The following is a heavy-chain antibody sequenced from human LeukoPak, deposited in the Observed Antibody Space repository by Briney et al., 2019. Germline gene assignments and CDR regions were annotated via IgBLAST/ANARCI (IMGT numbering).Heavy chain of an antibody. V-gene: IGHV1-8*01. CDR2: MNPNSGNT. D-gene: IGHD3-10*01. J-gene: IGHJ6*03. CDR3: ARRITMVRGPGETYYYYYYMDV. CDR1: GYTFTSYD. Sequence: ASVKVSCKASGYTFTSYDINWVRQATGQGLEWMGWMNPNSGNTGYAQKFQGRVTMTRNTSISTAYMELSSLRSEDTAVYYCARRITMVRGPGETYYYYYYMDVWGKGTTVTISS.